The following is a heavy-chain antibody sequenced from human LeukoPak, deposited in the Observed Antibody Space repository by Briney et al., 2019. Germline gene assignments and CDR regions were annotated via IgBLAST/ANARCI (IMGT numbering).Heavy chain of an antibody. V-gene: IGHV3-48*01. Sequence: GGYLRLSCAASGFTFSTYNMLWARQTPGKGLEWLFYINSGGSAVHYAESVKDRFTFSRDNAKNSLYLQMNSLRVEDTGIYYCARVGSRGDWFDYWGQGIRVTVSS. J-gene: IGHJ5*01. CDR3: ARVGSRGDWFDY. CDR1: GFTFSTYN. CDR2: INSGGSAV. D-gene: IGHD1-26*01.